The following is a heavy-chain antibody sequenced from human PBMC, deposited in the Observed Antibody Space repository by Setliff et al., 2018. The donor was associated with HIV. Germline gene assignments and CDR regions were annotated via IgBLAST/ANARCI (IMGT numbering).Heavy chain of an antibody. CDR2: FYTTGN. CDR1: GDLISSSSYY. V-gene: IGHV4-39*01. CDR3: ARFPHEREPKT. Sequence: SETLSLTCTVFGDLISSSSYYWAWIRQPPGKGLEWIGSFYTTGNVYSPSFKSRVSISIDTAKTQLSLRLTSLSAADTAVYYCARFPHEREPKTWGQGTLVTVSS. J-gene: IGHJ1*01. D-gene: IGHD1-1*01.